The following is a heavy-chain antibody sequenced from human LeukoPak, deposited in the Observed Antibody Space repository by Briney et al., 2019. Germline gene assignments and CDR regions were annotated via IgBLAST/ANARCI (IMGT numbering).Heavy chain of an antibody. CDR3: AKDDYSVTNREGNWFDP. V-gene: IGHV3-23*01. Sequence: HPGGSLRLSCTASGFTFSSYAMSWVRQAPGKGLEWVSAISGSGGSTYYADSVKGRFTISRDNSKNTLYLQMNSLRAEDTAVYYCAKDDYSVTNREGNWFDPWGQGTLVTVSS. CDR1: GFTFSSYA. D-gene: IGHD4-17*01. J-gene: IGHJ5*02. CDR2: ISGSGGST.